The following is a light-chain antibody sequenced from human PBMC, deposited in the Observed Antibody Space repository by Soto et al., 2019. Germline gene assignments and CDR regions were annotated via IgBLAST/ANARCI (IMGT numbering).Light chain of an antibody. CDR1: SSDVGGYNY. Sequence: QSALTQPASVSGSPGQSITISCTGTSSDVGGYNYVSWYQQQPGKAPKFMIYDVSNRPSGVSNRFSGSKSGNTASLTISGLQAEDEADYYCASYTTSSTVAFGGGTKVTVL. V-gene: IGLV2-14*01. J-gene: IGLJ3*02. CDR2: DVS. CDR3: ASYTTSSTVA.